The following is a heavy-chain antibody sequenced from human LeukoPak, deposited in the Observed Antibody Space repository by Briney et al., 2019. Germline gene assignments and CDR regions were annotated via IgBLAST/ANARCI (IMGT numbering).Heavy chain of an antibody. Sequence: SETLSLTCTVSGGSISSGDYYWSWIRQPPGKGLEWIGDIYYSGSTSYNPSLKSRVTISVDTSKNQFSLKLSSVTAADTAVYYCARGGAAAGTNDAFDIWGQGTMVTVSS. CDR3: ARGGAAAGTNDAFDI. CDR2: IYYSGST. CDR1: GGSISSGDYY. D-gene: IGHD6-13*01. V-gene: IGHV4-30-4*08. J-gene: IGHJ3*02.